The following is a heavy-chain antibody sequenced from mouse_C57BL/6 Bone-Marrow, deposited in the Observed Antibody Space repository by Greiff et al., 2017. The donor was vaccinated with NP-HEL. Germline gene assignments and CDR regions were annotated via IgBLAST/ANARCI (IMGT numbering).Heavy chain of an antibody. CDR2: IRSKSNNYAT. CDR3: VRHDGLAWFAY. Sequence: EVKLVESGGGLVQPKGSLKLSCAASGFSFNTYAMNWVRQAPGKGLEWVARIRSKSNNYATYYADSVKDRFTISRDDSESMLYLQMNNLKTEDTAMYYCVRHDGLAWFAYWGQGTLVTVSA. J-gene: IGHJ3*01. V-gene: IGHV10-1*01. D-gene: IGHD2-3*01. CDR1: GFSFNTYA.